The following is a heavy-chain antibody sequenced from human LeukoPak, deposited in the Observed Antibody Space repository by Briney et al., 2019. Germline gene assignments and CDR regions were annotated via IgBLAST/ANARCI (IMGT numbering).Heavy chain of an antibody. J-gene: IGHJ4*02. V-gene: IGHV4-61*01. CDR3: ARSAGGVYYYDSSDYYY. CDR1: GGSISSGSYY. D-gene: IGHD3-22*01. Sequence: SQTLSLTCTVSGGSISSGSYYWSWIRQPPGKGLEWIGYIYSSGSTNYNPSLKSRVTISVDTSKNQFSLKLSSVTAADTAVYYCARSAGGVYYYDSSDYYYWGQGTLVTVSS. CDR2: IYSSGST.